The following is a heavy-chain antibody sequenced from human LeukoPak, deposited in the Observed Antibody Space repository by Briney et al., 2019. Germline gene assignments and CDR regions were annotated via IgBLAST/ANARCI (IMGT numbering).Heavy chain of an antibody. V-gene: IGHV3-66*02. CDR3: ARDPTYYYDSSGYY. Sequence: GSLRLSCAASGFTVSSNYMSWVRQAPGKGLEWVSVIYSGGSTYYADSVKGRFTISRDNSKNTLYLQMNSLRAEDTAVYYCARDPTYYYDSSGYYWGQGTLVTVSS. CDR1: GFTVSSNY. D-gene: IGHD3-22*01. CDR2: IYSGGST. J-gene: IGHJ4*02.